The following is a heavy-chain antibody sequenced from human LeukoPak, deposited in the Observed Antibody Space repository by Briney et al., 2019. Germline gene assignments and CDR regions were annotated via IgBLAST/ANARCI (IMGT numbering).Heavy chain of an antibody. CDR2: INSDGSST. CDR3: ARELLYYYDSSGYYPDY. CDR1: GFTFSSYW. Sequence: GGSLRLSCAASGFTFSSYWMHWVRQAPGKGLVWVSRINSDGSSTSYADSVEGRFTISRDNAKNTLYLQMNSLRAEDTAVYYCARELLYYYDSSGYYPDYWGQGTLVTVSS. J-gene: IGHJ4*02. D-gene: IGHD3-22*01. V-gene: IGHV3-74*01.